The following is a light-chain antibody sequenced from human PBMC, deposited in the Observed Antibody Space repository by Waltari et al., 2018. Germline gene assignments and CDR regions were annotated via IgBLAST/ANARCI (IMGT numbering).Light chain of an antibody. Sequence: DLQMTQFPSSVSASLGDRVTITCRASQDISTWLAWYQQKPGTVPNLLIYAASNLQSGVPSRFSGSGSGTDFTLTITSLQPEDFATYYCQQTNSLLALTFGGGTKVEMK. CDR3: QQTNSLLALT. CDR1: QDISTW. V-gene: IGKV1-12*01. J-gene: IGKJ4*01. CDR2: AAS.